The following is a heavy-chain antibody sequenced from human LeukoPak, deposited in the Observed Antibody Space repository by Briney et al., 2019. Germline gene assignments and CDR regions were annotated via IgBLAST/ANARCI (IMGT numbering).Heavy chain of an antibody. CDR3: ARSYGSGSYYRRYYSDY. CDR2: ISAYNGNT. Sequence: GASVKLSCKASGYTFTSYGISWVRQAPGQGLEWMGWISAYNGNTNYAQKLQGRVTMTTDTSTSTAYMELRSLRSDDTAVYYCARSYGSGSYYRRYYSDYWGQGTLVTVSS. J-gene: IGHJ4*02. D-gene: IGHD3-10*01. V-gene: IGHV1-18*01. CDR1: GYTFTSYG.